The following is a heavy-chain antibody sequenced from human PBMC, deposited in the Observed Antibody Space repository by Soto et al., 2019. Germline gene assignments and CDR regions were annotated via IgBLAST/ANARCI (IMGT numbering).Heavy chain of an antibody. V-gene: IGHV3-21*01. CDR1: GFIFSSYD. Sequence: EVQLVESGGGLVKPGGSLRLSCAASGFIFSSYDMNWVRQAPGKGLEWVSSITTSSSYIYYADSVKGRFTISRDNAKNSLYLQMNSLRAEDTAVYYCAREAPYSSAWPRDDAFDIWGQGTLVTVSS. J-gene: IGHJ3*02. CDR2: ITTSSSYI. D-gene: IGHD6-25*01. CDR3: AREAPYSSAWPRDDAFDI.